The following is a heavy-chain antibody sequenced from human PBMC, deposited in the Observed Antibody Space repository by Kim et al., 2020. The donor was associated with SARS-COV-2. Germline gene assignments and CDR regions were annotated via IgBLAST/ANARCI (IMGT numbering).Heavy chain of an antibody. D-gene: IGHD6-13*01. CDR2: IYSGGST. Sequence: GGSLRLSCAASGFTVSSNYMSWVRQAPGKGLEWVSVIYSGGSTYYADSVKGRFTISRDNSKNTLYLQMNSLRAEDTAVYYCAREKSGSSWHYYYYYGMDVWGQGTTVTVSS. V-gene: IGHV3-66*01. CDR3: AREKSGSSWHYYYYYGMDV. J-gene: IGHJ6*02. CDR1: GFTVSSNY.